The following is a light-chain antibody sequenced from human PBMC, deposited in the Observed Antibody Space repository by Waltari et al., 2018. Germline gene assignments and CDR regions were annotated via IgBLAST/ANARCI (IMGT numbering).Light chain of an antibody. CDR3: QQYNDWPRT. V-gene: IGKV3-15*01. CDR2: GAS. Sequence: EVVMTQSPATLSVSPGESVTLSCRASQIINSNLDWYQQKPGQAPRLLFYGASTRAPDIPAGVRASGSGTEFTLTISSLQSEDSAVYYCQQYNDWPRTFGQGTKVEIK. J-gene: IGKJ1*01. CDR1: QIINSN.